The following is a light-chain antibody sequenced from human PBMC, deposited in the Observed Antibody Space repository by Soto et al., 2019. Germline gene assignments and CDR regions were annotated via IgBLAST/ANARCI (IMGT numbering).Light chain of an antibody. CDR2: GAS. V-gene: IGKV3-15*01. CDR1: QSVSSN. CDR3: QHYNHWPYT. Sequence: EIVITQSPDNLSVSPGERATLSCRASQSVSSNLAWYQQKPGQAPRLLIYGASTRATGIPAKFSGSGSGTEFTLTISSXQSEDFAVYYCQHYNHWPYTFGQGTKVDIK. J-gene: IGKJ2*01.